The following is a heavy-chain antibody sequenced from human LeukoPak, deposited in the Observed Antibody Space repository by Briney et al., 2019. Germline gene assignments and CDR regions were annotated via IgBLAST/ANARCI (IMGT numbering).Heavy chain of an antibody. Sequence: PSETLSLTCTVSGGSISSYYWSWIRPPPGKGLEWIGYIYYSGSTNYNPSLKSRVTISVDTSKNQFSLKLSSVTAADTAVYYCARDLHYYDSSGHRYYYYYGMDVWGQGTTVTVSS. D-gene: IGHD3-22*01. CDR3: ARDLHYYDSSGHRYYYYYGMDV. CDR2: IYYSGST. J-gene: IGHJ6*02. V-gene: IGHV4-59*01. CDR1: GGSISSYY.